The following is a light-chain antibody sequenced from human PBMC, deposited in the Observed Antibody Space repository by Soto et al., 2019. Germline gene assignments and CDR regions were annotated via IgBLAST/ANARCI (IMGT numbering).Light chain of an antibody. CDR3: SSYAGSNTIGRV. Sequence: QSALTQPPSASGSPGQSVTISCTGTSSDVGGYNYVSWYQQHPGKAPKLMIYEVNKRPSGVPDRFSGSKSGNTASLTVSGLQAEDEADYYCSSYAGSNTIGRVFGGGTQLTVL. CDR1: SSDVGGYNY. CDR2: EVN. J-gene: IGLJ2*01. V-gene: IGLV2-8*01.